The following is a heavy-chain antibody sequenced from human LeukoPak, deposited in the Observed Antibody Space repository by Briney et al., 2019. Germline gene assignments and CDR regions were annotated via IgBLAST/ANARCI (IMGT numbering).Heavy chain of an antibody. J-gene: IGHJ4*02. CDR3: ARDYGDNFFDF. CDR2: VYYRGNT. CDR1: GGSIRSSTYY. Sequence: SETLSLICSVSGGSIRSSTYYWGWIRQPPGKGLEWIGSVYYRGNTYYNPSLKSRVTISVDTSKNQLSLKLSSVTAADTAVYFCARDYGDNFFDFWGQGTLVTVSS. V-gene: IGHV4-39*07. D-gene: IGHD4-17*01.